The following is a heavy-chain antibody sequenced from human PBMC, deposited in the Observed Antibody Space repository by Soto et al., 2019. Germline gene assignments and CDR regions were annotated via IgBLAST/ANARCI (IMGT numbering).Heavy chain of an antibody. V-gene: IGHV1-3*01. CDR3: AREGIAVAGNDY. Sequence: ASVKVSCKASGHTFTSYAMHWVRQAPGQRLEWMGWINAGNGNTKYSQKFQGRVTITRDTSASTAYMELSSLRSEDTAVYYCAREGIAVAGNDYWGQGTLVTVSS. CDR2: INAGNGNT. J-gene: IGHJ4*02. D-gene: IGHD6-19*01. CDR1: GHTFTSYA.